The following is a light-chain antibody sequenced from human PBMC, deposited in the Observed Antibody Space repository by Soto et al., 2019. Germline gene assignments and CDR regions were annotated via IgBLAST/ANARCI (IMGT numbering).Light chain of an antibody. CDR3: SSYSTSFFYV. CDR1: SSDIGFYNY. V-gene: IGLV2-14*01. Sequence: QSALPQPASVSGSPGQSITISCTGNSSDIGFYNYVSWYQQYAGQASKLFIYGVTNRPSGISYRFSGSKSGSTASLTIYGLRDEDEADYYCSSYSTSFFYVFGAGTKVTVL. CDR2: GVT. J-gene: IGLJ1*01.